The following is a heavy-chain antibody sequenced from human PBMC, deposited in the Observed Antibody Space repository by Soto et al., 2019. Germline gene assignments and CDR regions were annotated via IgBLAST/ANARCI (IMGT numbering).Heavy chain of an antibody. J-gene: IGHJ4*01. CDR2: TYYRSKWYY. CDR1: GDSVSSNSAG. Sequence: SQTLSLTCVITGDSVSSNSAGWSWVRQSPSRGLEWLGRTYYRSKWYYEYAVSVRGRITINPDTSKNQYSLQLNSVTPEETAVYFCARGEQYSGRIFDYWGQGTLVTVSS. D-gene: IGHD1-26*01. CDR3: ARGEQYSGRIFDY. V-gene: IGHV6-1*01.